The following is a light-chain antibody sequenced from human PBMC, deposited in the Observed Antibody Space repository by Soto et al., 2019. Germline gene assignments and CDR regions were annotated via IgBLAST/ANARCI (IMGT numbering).Light chain of an antibody. CDR1: SSDVGGYNY. J-gene: IGLJ1*01. Sequence: QSALTQPASVSGSPGQSIIISCTGTSSDVGGYNYVSWYQQHPGKAPKLMIYDVSNRPSGVSNRFSGSKSGNTASLTISGLQAEDEADYYCNSYTSSSTLYVFGTGTKVTVL. CDR2: DVS. CDR3: NSYTSSSTLYV. V-gene: IGLV2-14*01.